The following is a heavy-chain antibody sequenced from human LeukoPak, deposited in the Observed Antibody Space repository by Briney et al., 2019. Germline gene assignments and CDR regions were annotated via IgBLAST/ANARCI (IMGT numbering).Heavy chain of an antibody. Sequence: KPGGSLSLSCAASGFTFSDYYMSWIRQAPGKGLEWVSHICSFSNFRSYADSVKGRFTISRDNAKNSLYLQVNSLRAEDTAVYYCARPTIAAAGNFEYWGQGTLVTVSS. CDR1: GFTFSDYY. V-gene: IGHV3-11*03. CDR3: ARPTIAAAGNFEY. D-gene: IGHD6-13*01. CDR2: ICSFSNFR. J-gene: IGHJ4*02.